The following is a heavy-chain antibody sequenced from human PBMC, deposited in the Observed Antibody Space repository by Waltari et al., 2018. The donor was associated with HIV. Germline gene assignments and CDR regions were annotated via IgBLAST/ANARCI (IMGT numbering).Heavy chain of an antibody. CDR2: MNPNSRNT. CDR1: GYTFSSHD. CDR3: ARGIEVACTEFQH. J-gene: IGHJ1*01. V-gene: IGHV1-8*01. D-gene: IGHD6-19*01. Sequence: QVQLVQSGAEVKKPGASVKVSCKASGYTFSSHDINWVRQATGQGLEWMGWMNPNSRNTGYAQKFQCRVSMTRNTSISTAYMEMSSLRSEDTAVYYCARGIEVACTEFQHWGQGTLVTVSS.